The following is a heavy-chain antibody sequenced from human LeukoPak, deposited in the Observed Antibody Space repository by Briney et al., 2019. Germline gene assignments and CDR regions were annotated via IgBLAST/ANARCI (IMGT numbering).Heavy chain of an antibody. Sequence: PGGSLRLSCLASGFIFSTYAMYWVRQAPGKGLEWVAVMSSDGNDEFYADSVKGRFTIFRDSSETTLFLQMNSLRVEDTAVYYCARGLPISVNTNYPNYWGQATLVTVSS. CDR2: MSSDGNDE. CDR3: ARGLPISVNTNYPNY. D-gene: IGHD5-18*01. CDR1: GFIFSTYA. J-gene: IGHJ4*02. V-gene: IGHV3-30-3*01.